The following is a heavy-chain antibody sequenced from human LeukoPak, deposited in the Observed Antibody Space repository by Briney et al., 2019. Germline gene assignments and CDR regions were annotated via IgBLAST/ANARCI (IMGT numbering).Heavy chain of an antibody. D-gene: IGHD2-15*01. Sequence: GSLRLSCVASGFTFSSHGMNWVRQAPGKGLGWVSGIIPSGHTTYYADSVRGRFTISRDNSRNTVYLQMNSLRAEDTAVYYCAKDRAPYCSGGSCYLWYFDLWGRGTLVTVSS. V-gene: IGHV3-23*01. CDR2: IIPSGHTT. CDR3: AKDRAPYCSGGSCYLWYFDL. J-gene: IGHJ2*01. CDR1: GFTFSSHG.